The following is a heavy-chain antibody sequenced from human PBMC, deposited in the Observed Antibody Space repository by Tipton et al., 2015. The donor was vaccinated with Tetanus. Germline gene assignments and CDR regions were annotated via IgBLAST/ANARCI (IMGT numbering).Heavy chain of an antibody. V-gene: IGHV1-69*06. J-gene: IGHJ4*02. CDR2: IIPIFGTA. Sequence: QVQLVQSGAEVKKPGSSVKVSCKASGGTFSSYAISWVRQAPGQGLEWMGGIIPIFGTANYAQKFQGRVTITADKSTSTAYMELSSLRSEDTAVYYCARDGEYSSGWYAVHYFDYWGQGTLVTVSS. CDR3: ARDGEYSSGWYAVHYFDY. D-gene: IGHD6-19*01. CDR1: GGTFSSYA.